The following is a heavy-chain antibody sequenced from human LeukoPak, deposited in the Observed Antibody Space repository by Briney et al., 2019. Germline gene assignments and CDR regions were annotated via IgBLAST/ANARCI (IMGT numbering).Heavy chain of an antibody. CDR2: MNPNSGNT. D-gene: IGHD5-24*01. Sequence: ASVKVSCKASGYTFTSYDINWVRQATGQGLEWMGWMNPNSGNTGYVQKFQGRVTITRNTSISTAYMELSSLRSEDTAVYYCAKDDRWLQFCCWGQGTLVTVSA. CDR3: AKDDRWLQFCC. J-gene: IGHJ4*02. CDR1: GYTFTSYD. V-gene: IGHV1-8*03.